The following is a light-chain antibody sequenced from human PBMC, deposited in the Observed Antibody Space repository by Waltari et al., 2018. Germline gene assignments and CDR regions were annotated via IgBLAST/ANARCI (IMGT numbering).Light chain of an antibody. Sequence: DIQMTQSPSSLSASVGARVTITCRASENINNYLNWFQQKPGKAPKLLIYKSSSLQSGVPSRFSGSGSVTDYTFTINSLQSEDVATYYCQHNYGTLTFGGGTKVEIK. J-gene: IGKJ4*01. CDR3: QHNYGTLT. V-gene: IGKV1-39*01. CDR2: KSS. CDR1: ENINNY.